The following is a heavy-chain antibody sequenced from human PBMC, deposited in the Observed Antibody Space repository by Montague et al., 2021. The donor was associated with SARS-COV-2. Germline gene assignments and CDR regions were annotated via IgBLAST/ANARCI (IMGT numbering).Heavy chain of an antibody. Sequence: SETLSLTCAVSAGSIRDYYWSWIRQPAGTGLEWIGRIYTTGSSDYSPSLQSRVTMSVDTSKNKVSLRLMSVTAADTALYYCAGGRAYLYWYFDLWGRGTLVTVSS. CDR1: AGSIRDYY. J-gene: IGHJ2*01. CDR3: AGGRAYLYWYFDL. CDR2: IYTTGSS. V-gene: IGHV4-4*07.